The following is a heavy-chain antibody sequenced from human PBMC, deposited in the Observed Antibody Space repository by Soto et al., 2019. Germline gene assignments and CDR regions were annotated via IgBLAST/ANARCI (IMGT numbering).Heavy chain of an antibody. Sequence: QVQLVQSGAEVKKPGASVKVSCKASGDIFTRYTMHWVLQAPGHRLEGMGRINVGNGNTRYSLRLQGRVTITWDTAANTAHMELSTLVSEDTAVYYYARLEMGLVPAALPMGFDYWGPGTLVTVSS. J-gene: IGHJ4*02. CDR1: GDIFTRYT. V-gene: IGHV1-3*01. CDR2: INVGNGNT. D-gene: IGHD2-2*01. CDR3: ARLEMGLVPAALPMGFDY.